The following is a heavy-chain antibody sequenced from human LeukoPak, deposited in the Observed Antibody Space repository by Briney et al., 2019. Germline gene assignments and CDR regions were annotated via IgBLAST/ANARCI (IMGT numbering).Heavy chain of an antibody. CDR1: GFTFSSYE. V-gene: IGHV3-66*04. CDR3: ASHNWFDP. J-gene: IGHJ5*02. CDR2: IYSGGNT. Sequence: GGSLRLSCAASGFTFSSYEMNWVRQAPGKGLEWVSVIYSGGNTFYADSVKGRFTISRDNSKNTLYLQMNSLRAEDTAVYYCASHNWFDPWGQGTLVTVSS.